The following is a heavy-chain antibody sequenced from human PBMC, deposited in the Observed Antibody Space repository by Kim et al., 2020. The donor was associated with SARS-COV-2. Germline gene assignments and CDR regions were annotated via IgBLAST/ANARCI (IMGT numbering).Heavy chain of an antibody. CDR3: ARVPRPKGYCSSTSCYYYYGMDV. CDR1: GGSISSYY. Sequence: SETLSLTCTVSGGSISSYYWSWIRQPPGKGLEWIGYIYYSGSTNYNPSLKSRVTISVDTSKNQFSLKLSSVTAADTAVYYCARVPRPKGYCSSTSCYYYYGMDVWGQGTTVTVSS. D-gene: IGHD2-2*01. J-gene: IGHJ6*02. CDR2: IYYSGST. V-gene: IGHV4-59*01.